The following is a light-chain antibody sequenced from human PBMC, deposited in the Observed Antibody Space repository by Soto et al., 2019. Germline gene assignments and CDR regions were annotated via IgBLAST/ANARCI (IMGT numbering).Light chain of an antibody. CDR3: QQYGNSPKCT. CDR1: QSVSSSY. CDR2: GAS. Sequence: EIVLTQSPGTLSLSPGERATLSCRASQSVSSSYLAWYQQKPGQAPRLLIYGASSRATGIPDRFSGSGSGTDFTLTISRREPEDYAVYDYQQYGNSPKCTFGPGTKVDIK. V-gene: IGKV3-20*01. J-gene: IGKJ3*01.